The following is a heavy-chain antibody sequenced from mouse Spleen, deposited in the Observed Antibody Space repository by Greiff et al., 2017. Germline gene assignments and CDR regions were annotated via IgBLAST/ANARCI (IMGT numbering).Heavy chain of an antibody. CDR1: GFTFSSYA. Sequence: DVKLVESGGGLVKPGGSLKLSCAASGFTFSSYAMSWVRQTPEKRLEWVATISSGGSYTYYPDSVKGRFTISRDNAKNTLYLQMSSLRSEDTAMYYCARHEGYGKGYFDVWGAGTTVTVSS. CDR3: ARHEGYGKGYFDV. J-gene: IGHJ1*01. CDR2: ISSGGSYT. D-gene: IGHD2-1*01. V-gene: IGHV5-9-3*01.